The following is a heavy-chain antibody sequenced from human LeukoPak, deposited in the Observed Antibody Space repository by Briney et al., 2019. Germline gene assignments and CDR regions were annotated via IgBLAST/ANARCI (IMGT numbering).Heavy chain of an antibody. CDR3: ARTGYSGYDWSFDY. CDR2: IRHDGTKN. J-gene: IGHJ4*02. CDR1: GFPFSSFA. Sequence: GGSLRLSCAASGFPFSSFAMHWVRQAPGRGLEWVSFIRHDGTKNYYLQSVRGRFTISRDNSKSTLYLQMNSLRAEDTAVYYCARTGYSGYDWSFDYWGQGTLVTVSS. V-gene: IGHV3-30*02. D-gene: IGHD5-12*01.